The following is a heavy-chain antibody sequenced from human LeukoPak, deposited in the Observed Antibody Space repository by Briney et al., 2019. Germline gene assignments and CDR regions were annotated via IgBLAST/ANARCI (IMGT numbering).Heavy chain of an antibody. CDR3: ARHSYYDSSGYYYAY. Sequence: PSETLSLTCTVSGDSIRSSSYYWGWIRQPPGKGLEWIGSIYYSGSTYYNPSLKSRVTISVGMSKNQFSLKLSSVTAADTAVYYCARHSYYDSSGYYYAYWGQGTLVTVSS. J-gene: IGHJ4*02. V-gene: IGHV4-39*01. CDR1: GDSIRSSSYY. CDR2: IYYSGST. D-gene: IGHD3-22*01.